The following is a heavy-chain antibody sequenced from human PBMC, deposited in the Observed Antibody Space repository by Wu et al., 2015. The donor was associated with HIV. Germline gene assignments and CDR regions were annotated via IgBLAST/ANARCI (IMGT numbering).Heavy chain of an antibody. J-gene: IGHJ5*02. D-gene: IGHD2-8*01. CDR2: INPNSGGT. Sequence: QVQLVQSGAEVKKPGASVKVSCKASGYTFTGYYMHWVRQAPGQGLEWMGWINPNSGGTNYAQKFQGRVTMTRDTSISTAYMELSRLRSDDTAVYYCARAVLRSLKGSWFDPWGQGTLVDRLL. V-gene: IGHV1-2*02. CDR3: ARAVLRSLKGSWFDP. CDR1: GYTFTGYY.